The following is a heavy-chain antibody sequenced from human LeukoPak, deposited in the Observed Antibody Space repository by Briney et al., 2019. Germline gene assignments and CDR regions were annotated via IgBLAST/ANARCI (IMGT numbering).Heavy chain of an antibody. J-gene: IGHJ4*02. V-gene: IGHV3-30*04. D-gene: IGHD3-22*01. CDR1: GFTFSSYV. CDR3: AKVGSTYYYDIG. CDR2: ISYDGSNE. Sequence: PGGSLRLSCAASGFTFSSYVVHWVRQAPGKGLEWVAIISYDGSNEYYADSVKGRFTISRDNSKNTLYLQMNSLRAEDTAVYYCAKVGSTYYYDIGWGQGTLVTVSS.